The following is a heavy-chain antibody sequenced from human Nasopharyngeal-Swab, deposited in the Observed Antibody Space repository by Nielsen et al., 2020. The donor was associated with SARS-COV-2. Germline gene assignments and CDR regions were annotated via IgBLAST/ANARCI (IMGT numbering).Heavy chain of an antibody. Sequence: GSLRLSCAASGLGFSNYEMNWVRQAPGKGLEWISYISTTTATIYYADSVKGRFTISRDNAKNSLYLQMNSLRAEDTAVYYCAREVPYSGHDDAFDIWGQGTMVTVSS. CDR1: GLGFSNYE. CDR3: AREVPYSGHDDAFDI. V-gene: IGHV3-48*03. CDR2: ISTTTATI. D-gene: IGHD5-12*01. J-gene: IGHJ3*02.